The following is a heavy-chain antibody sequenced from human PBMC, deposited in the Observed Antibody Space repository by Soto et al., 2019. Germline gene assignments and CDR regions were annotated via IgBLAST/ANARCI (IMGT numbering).Heavy chain of an antibody. Sequence: GGSLRLSCTASGFTFTSYGMGWVRQAPGKGLQWVSTIRGDGGQTHYTDSVKGRFSISRDNSKNTVYLQMDSLRAEDTAMYFCARDVGLDSDDFFAYWGQGTQVTVYS. D-gene: IGHD3-9*01. CDR2: IRGDGGQT. CDR3: ARDVGLDSDDFFAY. V-gene: IGHV3-23*01. CDR1: GFTFTSYG. J-gene: IGHJ4*02.